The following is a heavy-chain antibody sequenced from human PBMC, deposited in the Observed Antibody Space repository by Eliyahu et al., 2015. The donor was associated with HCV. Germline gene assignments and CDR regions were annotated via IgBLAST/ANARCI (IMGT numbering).Heavy chain of an antibody. D-gene: IGHD3-22*01. CDR3: ARWESSGYGIDY. CDR1: GGSISGYY. V-gene: IGHV4-59*01. J-gene: IGHJ4*02. Sequence: QVQLQESGPELVKPSETLSLTCTVSGGSISGYYGSWIRQPPGKGLEWIGYIYYSGSTNYNPSLKSRVTISVHTSKNQFSLKLSSVTAADTAVYYCARWESSGYGIDYWSQGTLVTVSS. CDR2: IYYSGST.